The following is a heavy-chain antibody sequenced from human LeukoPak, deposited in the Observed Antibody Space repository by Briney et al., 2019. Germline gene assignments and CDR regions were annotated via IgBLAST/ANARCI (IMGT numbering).Heavy chain of an antibody. J-gene: IGHJ4*02. Sequence: KTSETLSLTCAVSGYSISSGYYWGWSRPPPGKGREWIGSIYHSGSTYYNPSLKSRVTISVDTSKNQFSLKLRSVTAADTAVYYCARRDWGLNFDYWGQGTLVTVSS. CDR2: IYHSGST. V-gene: IGHV4-38-2*01. CDR3: ARRDWGLNFDY. CDR1: GYSISSGYY. D-gene: IGHD7-27*01.